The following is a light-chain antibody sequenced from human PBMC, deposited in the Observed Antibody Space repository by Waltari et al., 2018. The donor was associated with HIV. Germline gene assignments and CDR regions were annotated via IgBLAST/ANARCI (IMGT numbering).Light chain of an antibody. CDR3: QAWDSNTFV. Sequence: DLSQPASVSVSPGQTATVTCSGDKLGDRFVCWYRQKSGQSPELIIYQDSRRPSGLSDRCSGSTYGNKATLTIGGTQSIDEGDYYCQAWDSNTFVFGSGTRVTVL. CDR2: QDS. CDR1: KLGDRF. J-gene: IGLJ1*01. V-gene: IGLV3-1*01.